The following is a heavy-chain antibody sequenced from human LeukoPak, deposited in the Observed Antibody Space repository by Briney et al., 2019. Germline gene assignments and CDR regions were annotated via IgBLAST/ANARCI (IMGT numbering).Heavy chain of an antibody. CDR2: ISGSGSNI. CDR3: ARDLGGYNFGNLGY. J-gene: IGHJ4*02. D-gene: IGHD5-24*01. V-gene: IGHV3-48*03. CDR1: GFTFSSYE. Sequence: GGSLRLSCAASGFTFSSYEMNWVRQAPGKGLEWVSHISGSGSNIYYADSVKGRFTISRDNAKNSLYLQMNSLRAEDTGLYYRARDLGGYNFGNLGYWGQGTLVTVSS.